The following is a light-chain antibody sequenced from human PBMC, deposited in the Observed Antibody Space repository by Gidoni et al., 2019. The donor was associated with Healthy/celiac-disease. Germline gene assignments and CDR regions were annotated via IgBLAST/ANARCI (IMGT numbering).Light chain of an antibody. Sequence: DIQMTQSPSSLSASVVDRVTITCRASQSISSYLNWYQQKPGKAPKLLIYSASSLQSGGPSRFSGSGSGTDFTLTISSLQPEDFATDYCQQSYSTPPLTFGGGTKVEIK. CDR2: SAS. J-gene: IGKJ4*01. CDR1: QSISSY. V-gene: IGKV1-39*01. CDR3: QQSYSTPPLT.